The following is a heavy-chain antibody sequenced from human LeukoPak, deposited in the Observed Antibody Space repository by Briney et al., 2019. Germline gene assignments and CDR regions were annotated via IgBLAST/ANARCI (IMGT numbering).Heavy chain of an antibody. V-gene: IGHV3-23*01. J-gene: IGHJ4*02. D-gene: IGHD2-21*02. CDR1: GFTFSIYA. CDR2: ISGSGGRT. CDR3: ATVVTNTLPLNY. Sequence: GGSLRLSCAASGFTFSIYAMSWVRQAPGKGLEWVSGISGSGGRTNYADSVEGRFTISRDNSKNTLYLQMNSLRAEDTAVYYCATVVTNTLPLNYWGQGTLVTVSS.